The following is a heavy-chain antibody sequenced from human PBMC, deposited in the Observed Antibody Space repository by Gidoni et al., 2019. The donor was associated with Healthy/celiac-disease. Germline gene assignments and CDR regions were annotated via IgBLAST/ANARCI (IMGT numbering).Heavy chain of an antibody. CDR3: ARHLTYGSGSYGAFDI. CDR2: IYYSGST. Sequence: QLQLQESGPGLVKPSETLSLTCTVSGGSISSSSYYWGWIRQPPGKGLEWIGSIYYSGSTYYNPSLKSRVTISVDTSKNQFSLKLSSVTAADTAVYYCARHLTYGSGSYGAFDIWGQGTMVTVSS. V-gene: IGHV4-39*01. J-gene: IGHJ3*02. CDR1: GGSISSSSYY. D-gene: IGHD3-10*01.